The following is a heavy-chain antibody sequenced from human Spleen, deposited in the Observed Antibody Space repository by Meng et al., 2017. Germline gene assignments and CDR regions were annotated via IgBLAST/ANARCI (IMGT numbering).Heavy chain of an antibody. CDR1: GFTFSSNA. CDR3: AKHSSNWYY. J-gene: IGHJ4*02. D-gene: IGHD6-13*01. V-gene: IGHV3-23*01. Sequence: EVQLLESGGGLVQPGGSLRLSCAASGFTFSSNAMSWVRQAPGKGLEWVSGISGSGSSTYYADSVRGRFTISRDNSKNTLYLQMNSLRADDTAVYYCAKHSSNWYYWGQGTLVTVSS. CDR2: ISGSGSST.